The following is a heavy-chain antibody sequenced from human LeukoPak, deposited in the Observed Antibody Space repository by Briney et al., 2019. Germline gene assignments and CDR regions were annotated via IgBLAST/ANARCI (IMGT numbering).Heavy chain of an antibody. CDR2: ISNGKT. Sequence: PGGSLRLSGAASGFPFSSHAMSWVRQPPGKGLEWVAAISNGKTYYADSVRGRFTISRDDSKNTVYLQMNSLRDEDTALYYCVREAGYCASVCLKSNWFDPWGQGTLVTVSS. CDR1: GFPFSSHA. V-gene: IGHV3-23*01. CDR3: VREAGYCASVCLKSNWFDP. J-gene: IGHJ5*02. D-gene: IGHD2-21*02.